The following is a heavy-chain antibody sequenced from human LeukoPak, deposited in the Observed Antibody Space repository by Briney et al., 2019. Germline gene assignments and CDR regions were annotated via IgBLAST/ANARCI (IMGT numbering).Heavy chain of an antibody. Sequence: ASVKVSCKASGGNFNNYAVNWVRQAPGQGLQWMGRIIPALDRANYAHNFQGRLTITADKSTKTAYMELSSLRSEDTGLYFCARRTDAVDDAFDIWGQGTMLTVSS. CDR1: GGNFNNYA. CDR2: IIPALDRA. J-gene: IGHJ3*02. CDR3: ARRTDAVDDAFDI. D-gene: IGHD3/OR15-3a*01. V-gene: IGHV1-69*04.